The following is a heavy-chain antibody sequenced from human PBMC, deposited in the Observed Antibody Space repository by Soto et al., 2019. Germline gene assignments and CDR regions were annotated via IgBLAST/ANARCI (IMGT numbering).Heavy chain of an antibody. CDR3: AKIGGWEGGFFDY. D-gene: IGHD1-26*01. Sequence: EVQLLESGGGLVQPGGSLRLSCAASGFTFSSYAMSWVRQAPGKGLEWVSAISGSGGSTYYADSVKGRFTISRDNSKNTLDLQMNSLRAEDTAVYYCAKIGGWEGGFFDYWGQGTLVTVSS. V-gene: IGHV3-23*01. J-gene: IGHJ4*02. CDR2: ISGSGGST. CDR1: GFTFSSYA.